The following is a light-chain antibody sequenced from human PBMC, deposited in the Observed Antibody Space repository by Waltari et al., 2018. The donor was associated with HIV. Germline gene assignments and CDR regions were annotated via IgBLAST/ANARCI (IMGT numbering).Light chain of an antibody. CDR2: DVF. CDR1: ASDIGYFDY. V-gene: IGLV2-11*01. CDR3: CSYAGTYTYV. J-gene: IGLJ1*01. Sequence: QSALTQPRSVSGSPGQSVTISCTGTASDIGYFDYVSWYQQYPGKAPKVIIYDVFQRPSGVPDRVTASKSGITASLTISGLQDEDEADYYCCSYAGTYTYVFGSGTTVTVL.